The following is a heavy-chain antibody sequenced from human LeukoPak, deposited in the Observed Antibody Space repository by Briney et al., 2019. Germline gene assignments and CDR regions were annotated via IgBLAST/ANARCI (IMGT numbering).Heavy chain of an antibody. CDR2: INRSGST. Sequence: SETLSLTCPLYGGSFSSYYWSWIRQPPEKGLEWIGEINRSGSTNYNPSPKSRVTISVDTSKNQFSLKMSSVTAADTAVYYCARLDYSSSWYWFDPWGQGTLVTVSS. CDR1: GGSFSSYY. V-gene: IGHV4-34*01. CDR3: ARLDYSSSWYWFDP. J-gene: IGHJ5*02. D-gene: IGHD6-13*01.